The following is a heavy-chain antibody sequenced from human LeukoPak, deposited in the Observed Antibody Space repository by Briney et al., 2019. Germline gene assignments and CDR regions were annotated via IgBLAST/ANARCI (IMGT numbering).Heavy chain of an antibody. CDR1: GYTVTDYD. V-gene: IGHV1-2*02. J-gene: IGHJ4*02. CDR3: ASANALYCSSTSCLFDY. Sequence: ASVKVSCKASGYTVTDYDIHWGRQAPGQGLEWMAWINPNSGGTYYAQNFHDRITLTRDTSISTAYMELSRLRSDDTAIYYCASANALYCSSTSCLFDYWGQGPLVTVSS. CDR2: INPNSGGT. D-gene: IGHD2-2*01.